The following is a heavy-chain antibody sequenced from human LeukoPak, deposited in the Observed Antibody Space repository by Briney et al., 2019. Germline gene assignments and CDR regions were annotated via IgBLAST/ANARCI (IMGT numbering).Heavy chain of an antibody. V-gene: IGHV1-46*01. CDR2: ISPSGGST. CDR1: GYTFTSYY. J-gene: IGHJ5*02. D-gene: IGHD1-26*01. CDR3: ARALYRGWFDP. Sequence: ASVKVSCKASGYTFTSYYMHWVRQAPGQGLEWMGIISPSGGSTSYAQKFQGRVTMTRDMSTSTVYMELSSLRSEDTAVYYCARALYRGWFDPWGQGTLVTVSS.